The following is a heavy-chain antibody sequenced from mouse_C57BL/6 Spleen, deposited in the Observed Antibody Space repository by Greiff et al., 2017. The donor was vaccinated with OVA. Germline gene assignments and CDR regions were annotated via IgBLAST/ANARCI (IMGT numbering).Heavy chain of an antibody. CDR1: GFTFTSYW. D-gene: IGHD1-1*02. CDR2: INPSNGGT. J-gene: IGHJ2*01. CDR3: ARTLKNYYANYFDY. Sequence: QVQLQQPGTDLVTPGASVKLSCKASGFTFTSYWMHWVKQRPGQGLEWIGNINPSNGGTNYNEKFKSKATLTVDKSSSTTYMQISSLTSEDSAVYYCARTLKNYYANYFDYWGQGTTLTVSS. V-gene: IGHV1-53*01.